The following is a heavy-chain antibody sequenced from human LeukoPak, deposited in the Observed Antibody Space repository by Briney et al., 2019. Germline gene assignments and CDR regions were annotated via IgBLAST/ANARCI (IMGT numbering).Heavy chain of an antibody. CDR2: IFYSGTT. CDR1: GGSIRTYY. Sequence: LETLSLTCTVSGGSIRTYYWSWIRQPPGKGLEWIGYIFYSGTTNYNPSLKSRVTISVDTSKNQFSLKLTSVTAADTAVYYCARDWTSGFHSLDYWGQGTLVTVSS. D-gene: IGHD3-22*01. J-gene: IGHJ4*02. CDR3: ARDWTSGFHSLDY. V-gene: IGHV4-59*01.